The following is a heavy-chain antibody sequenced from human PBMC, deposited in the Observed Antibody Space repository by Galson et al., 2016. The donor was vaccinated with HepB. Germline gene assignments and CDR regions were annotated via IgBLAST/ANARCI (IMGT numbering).Heavy chain of an antibody. CDR2: ISNSGITT. Sequence: SLRLSCAVSGFTFNNYAMSWVRQAPGKGLEWVSAISNSGITTHYADSVKGRFTISRDSSSNTLYLQMNSLRAEDTAVYYCARDQKKQWLVTDAFDIWGQGTMVTVSS. CDR3: ARDQKKQWLVTDAFDI. D-gene: IGHD6-19*01. V-gene: IGHV3-23*01. CDR1: GFTFNNYA. J-gene: IGHJ3*02.